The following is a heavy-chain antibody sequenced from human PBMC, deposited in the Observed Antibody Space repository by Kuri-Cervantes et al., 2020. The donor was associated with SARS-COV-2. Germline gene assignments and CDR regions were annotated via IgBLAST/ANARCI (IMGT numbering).Heavy chain of an antibody. V-gene: IGHV3-53*01. D-gene: IGHD3-22*01. CDR3: ASIVTGDSSGYY. Sequence: GEAPKIPCAASGFTVSSNYMNWVRQAPGKGLEWVSVIYSGGSTYYADSVKGRFTISRDNSKNTLYPQMNSLRAEDTAVYYCASIVTGDSSGYYWGQGTLVTVSS. CDR2: IYSGGST. CDR1: GFTVSSNY. J-gene: IGHJ4*02.